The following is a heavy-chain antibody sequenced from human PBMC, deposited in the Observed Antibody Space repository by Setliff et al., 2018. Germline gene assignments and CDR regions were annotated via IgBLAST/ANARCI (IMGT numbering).Heavy chain of an antibody. V-gene: IGHV4-38-2*01. CDR2: IYHTGRT. J-gene: IGHJ6*03. CDR1: NYSISSGYY. D-gene: IGHD6-19*01. CDR3: VRTDYSDGRYSMDV. Sequence: SETLSLTCGVSNYSISSGYYWAWIRQPPGRGLEWIGSIYHTGRTNYNPSLKTRVTISVDTSKNQFSLKLNSVTAADTAVYYCVRTDYSDGRYSMDVWGKGTTVTVSS.